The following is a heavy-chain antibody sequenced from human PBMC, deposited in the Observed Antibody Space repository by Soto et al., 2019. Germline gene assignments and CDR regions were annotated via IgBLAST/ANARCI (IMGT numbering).Heavy chain of an antibody. Sequence: PSETLSLTCTVSGGSISSSSYYWGWIRQPPGKGLEWIGSIYYSGSTYYNPSLKSRVTISVDTSKNQFSLKLSSVTAADTAVYYCARALWFGELSIRGWFDPWGQGTLVTVSS. CDR1: GGSISSSSYY. V-gene: IGHV4-39*01. J-gene: IGHJ5*02. D-gene: IGHD3-10*01. CDR3: ARALWFGELSIRGWFDP. CDR2: IYYSGST.